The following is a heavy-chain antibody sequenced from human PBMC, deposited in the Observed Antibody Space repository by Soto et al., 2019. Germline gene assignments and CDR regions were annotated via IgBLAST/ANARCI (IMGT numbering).Heavy chain of an antibody. D-gene: IGHD6-13*01. V-gene: IGHV4-4*02. J-gene: IGHJ4*02. Sequence: QVQLQESGPGLVKPSGTLSLTCAVSGVSISSHDWWTWVRQPPGKGLEWIGESHQSGNTNYNSSLESRVTISVDKSNNQFSLKLTSVTVADTAVYYCATRHSSRFYWGQGTLVTVSS. CDR2: SHQSGNT. CDR3: ATRHSSRFY. CDR1: GVSISSHDW.